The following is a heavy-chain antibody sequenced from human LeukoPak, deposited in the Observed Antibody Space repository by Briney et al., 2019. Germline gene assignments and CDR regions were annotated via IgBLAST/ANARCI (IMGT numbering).Heavy chain of an antibody. D-gene: IGHD6-13*01. CDR2: INPNSGGT. CDR3: ATLSSSLTSANWFDP. V-gene: IGHV1-2*02. Sequence: ASVKVSCKASGYTLTGYYMHWVRQAPGQGLEWMGWINPNSGGTNYAQKFQGRVTMTRDTSISTAYMELSRLRSDDTAVYYCATLSSSLTSANWFDPWGQGTLVTVSS. CDR1: GYTLTGYY. J-gene: IGHJ5*02.